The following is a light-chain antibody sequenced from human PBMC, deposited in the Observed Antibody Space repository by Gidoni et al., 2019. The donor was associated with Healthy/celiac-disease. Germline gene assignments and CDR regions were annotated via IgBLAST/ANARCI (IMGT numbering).Light chain of an antibody. J-gene: IGKJ1*01. Sequence: DIQMTQSPSSLSASVGDRVTITCRASQSISRYLTWYQHKLGKAPKLLIYDASSLQSGVPSRFSGSGSGTDFTLTISSLQPEDFATYYCQQSYSIRTFGQGTKVEIK. CDR1: QSISRY. CDR2: DAS. CDR3: QQSYSIRT. V-gene: IGKV1-39*01.